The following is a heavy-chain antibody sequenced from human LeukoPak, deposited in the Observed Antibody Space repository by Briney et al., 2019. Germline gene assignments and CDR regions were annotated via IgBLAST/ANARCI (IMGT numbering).Heavy chain of an antibody. CDR2: ISYDGSNK. Sequence: GGSLRLSCAASGFTFSGFAMSWVRQAPGKGLEWVAVISYDGSNKYYADSVKGRFTISRDNSKNTLYLQMNSLRAEDTAVYYCAKGSSWFWFDPWGQGTLVTVSS. D-gene: IGHD6-13*01. J-gene: IGHJ5*02. CDR3: AKGSSWFWFDP. V-gene: IGHV3-30*18. CDR1: GFTFSGFA.